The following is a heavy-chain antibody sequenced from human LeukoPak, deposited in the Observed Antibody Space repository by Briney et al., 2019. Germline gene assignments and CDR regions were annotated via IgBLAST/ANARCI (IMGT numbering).Heavy chain of an antibody. CDR1: GGSISSYY. D-gene: IGHD6-13*01. CDR2: IYYSGST. J-gene: IGHJ6*03. V-gene: IGHV4-59*01. CDR3: ARDQGQLDPYYYYMDV. Sequence: SETLSLTCTVSGGSISSYYWSWIRQPPGKGLEWIGYIYYSGSTNYNPSLQSRVTISVDTSKNQFSLKLSSVTAADTAVYYCARDQGQLDPYYYYMDVWGKGTTVTVSS.